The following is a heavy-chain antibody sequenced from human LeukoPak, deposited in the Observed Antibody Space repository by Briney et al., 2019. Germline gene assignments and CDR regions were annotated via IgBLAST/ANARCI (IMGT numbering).Heavy chain of an antibody. D-gene: IGHD3-22*01. CDR3: AKDMTMTLNLYYFDY. CDR2: ISWNSGSI. V-gene: IGHV3-9*01. Sequence: SLRLSCAASGFTFDDYAMHWVRQAPGKGLEWVSGISWNSGSIGYADSVKGRFTISRDNAKNSLYLQMNSLRAEDTALYYCAKDMTMTLNLYYFDYWGQGTLVTVSS. J-gene: IGHJ4*02. CDR1: GFTFDDYA.